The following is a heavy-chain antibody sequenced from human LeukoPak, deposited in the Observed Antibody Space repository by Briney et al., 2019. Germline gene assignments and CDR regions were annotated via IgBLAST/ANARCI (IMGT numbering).Heavy chain of an antibody. D-gene: IGHD3-16*01. CDR2: IKSKTDGGTT. V-gene: IGHV3-15*01. J-gene: IGHJ4*02. Sequence: PGESLRLSCAASGFTFSNAWMSWVRQAPGKGLEWVGRIKSKTDGGTTDYAAPVKGRFTISRDDSKNTLYLQMNSLKTEDTAVYYCTTDPNLGELLSWGQGTLVTVSS. CDR1: GFTFSNAW. CDR3: TTDPNLGELLS.